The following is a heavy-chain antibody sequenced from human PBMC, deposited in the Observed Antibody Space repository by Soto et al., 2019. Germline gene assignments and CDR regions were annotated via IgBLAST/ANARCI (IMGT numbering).Heavy chain of an antibody. CDR3: ARGEYSSSSEWFDP. Sequence: PSETLSLTCTVSGGSISGYYWSWIRQPPGKRLEWIGYISYTGSTNYNPSLKSRVTISVDTSKNQFSLRLSTVTAADTAVYYCARGEYSSSSEWFDPWGQGTLVTVSS. CDR1: GGSISGYY. V-gene: IGHV4-59*12. CDR2: ISYTGST. D-gene: IGHD6-6*01. J-gene: IGHJ5*02.